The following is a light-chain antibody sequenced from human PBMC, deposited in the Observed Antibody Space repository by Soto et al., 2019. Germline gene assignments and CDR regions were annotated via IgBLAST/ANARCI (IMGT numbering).Light chain of an antibody. Sequence: VSAQSRATLSVSPCQITTPSWRTRPSVSNNLAWYQQRPGQAPRLLIYDASSRATGIPDRFSGSGSGTDFTLTISSLQPEDFAVYYCQQRGNSPRTFGGGTKVDIK. CDR2: DAS. V-gene: IGKV3-11*01. CDR1: PSVSNN. J-gene: IGKJ4*01. CDR3: QQRGNSPRT.